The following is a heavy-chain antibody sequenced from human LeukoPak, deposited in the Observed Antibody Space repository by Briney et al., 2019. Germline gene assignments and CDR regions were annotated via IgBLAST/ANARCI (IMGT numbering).Heavy chain of an antibody. V-gene: IGHV4-59*01. D-gene: IGHD1-26*01. CDR1: GGSISSYY. CDR2: IYYSGST. J-gene: IGHJ5*02. CDR3: ARDLGGTYSSGNWFDP. Sequence: SETLSLTCTVSGGSISSYYWSWIRQPPGKGLEWIGYIYYSGSTNYKPSLKSRVTISVDTSKNQFSLKLSSVTAADTAVYYCARDLGGTYSSGNWFDPWGQGTLVTVSS.